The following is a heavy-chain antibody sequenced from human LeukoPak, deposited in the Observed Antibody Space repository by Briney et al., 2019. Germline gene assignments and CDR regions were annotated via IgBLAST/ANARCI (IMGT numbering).Heavy chain of an antibody. J-gene: IGHJ5*02. CDR2: IYYSGST. CDR3: AIYTNWFDP. V-gene: IGHV4-59*08. Sequence: SETLSLTCTVSGGSISSYYWSWIRQPPGKGLEWIGYIYYSGSTNYNPSLKSRGTISVDTSKNQFSLKLSSVTAADTAVYYCAIYTNWFDPWGQGTLLTVSS. CDR1: GGSISSYY.